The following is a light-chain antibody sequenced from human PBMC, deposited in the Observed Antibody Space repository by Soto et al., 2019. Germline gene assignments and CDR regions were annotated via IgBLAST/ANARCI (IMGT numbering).Light chain of an antibody. CDR3: QQCYSTPFT. Sequence: DIQMTQSPSSLSASVGDRVTITCRASQSISSYLNWYQQKPGKAPKLLIYAASSLQSGVPSRVSGSGSATDFTLTNSSLQTEDFATYYCQQCYSTPFTFGPGTKVDIK. CDR1: QSISSY. V-gene: IGKV1-39*01. CDR2: AAS. J-gene: IGKJ3*01.